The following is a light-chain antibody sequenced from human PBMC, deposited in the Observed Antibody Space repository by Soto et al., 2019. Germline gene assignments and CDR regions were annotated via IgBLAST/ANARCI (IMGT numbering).Light chain of an antibody. CDR1: QSVSSN. CDR2: GAS. CDR3: QQSSNWPPIT. V-gene: IGKV3-15*01. J-gene: IGKJ5*01. Sequence: EIVMTQSPATLSVSPGERATLSCRASQSVSSNLAWYQQRPGQAPRLLMYGASTRAAGIPARFSGSGSGTEFTLTISGLQSEDFAVYFCQQSSNWPPITFGQGTRLEIK.